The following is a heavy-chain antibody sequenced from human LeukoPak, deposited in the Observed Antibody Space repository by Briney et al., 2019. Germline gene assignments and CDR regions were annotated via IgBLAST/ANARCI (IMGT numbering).Heavy chain of an antibody. V-gene: IGHV3-74*01. CDR3: ATSRTFDY. Sequence: GGSLRLSCAASGFTFSSYWMHWVRQAPGEGLVWVSRINSDGSSTSYADSVKGRFTISRDNAKNTVYLQMNSLRAEDTAVYYCATSRTFDYWGQGTLVTVSS. CDR1: GFTFSSYW. J-gene: IGHJ4*02. CDR2: INSDGSST. D-gene: IGHD2-8*01.